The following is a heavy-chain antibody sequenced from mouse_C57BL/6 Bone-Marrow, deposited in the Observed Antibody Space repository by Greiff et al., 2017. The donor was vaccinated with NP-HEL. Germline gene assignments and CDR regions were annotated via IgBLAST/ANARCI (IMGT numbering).Heavy chain of an antibody. Sequence: EVKLMESGEGLVKPGGSLKLSCAASGFTFSSYAMSWVRQTPEKRLEWVAYISSGGDYIYYADTVKGRFTISRDNARNTLYLQMSSLKSEDTAMYYCTRGGSSGGEYYFDYWGQGTTLTVSS. J-gene: IGHJ2*01. CDR1: GFTFSSYA. CDR2: ISSGGDYI. V-gene: IGHV5-9-1*02. CDR3: TRGGSSGGEYYFDY. D-gene: IGHD3-2*02.